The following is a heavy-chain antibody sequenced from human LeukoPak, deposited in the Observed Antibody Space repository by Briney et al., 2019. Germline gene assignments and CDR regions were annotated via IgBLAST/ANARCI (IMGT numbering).Heavy chain of an antibody. D-gene: IGHD1-14*01. Sequence: AGGSLRLSCVASGFIFSSYTMNWVRQAPGKGLEWVSSISISSTYINYADSVKGRFTTSRDNAWNSLYLQMDNLRAEGTAVYYCVRDMWGTYYFDYWGQGTVVTVSS. J-gene: IGHJ4*02. CDR1: GFIFSSYT. CDR2: ISISSTYI. CDR3: VRDMWGTYYFDY. V-gene: IGHV3-21*06.